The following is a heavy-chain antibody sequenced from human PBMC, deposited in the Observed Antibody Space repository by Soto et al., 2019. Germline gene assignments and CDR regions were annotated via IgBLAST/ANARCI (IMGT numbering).Heavy chain of an antibody. D-gene: IGHD2-15*01. Sequence: GGSLSLSCAASGFTFSSYAMSWVRQAPGKGLEWVAVISYDGSNKYYADSVKGRFTISRDNSKNTLYLQMNSLRAEDTAVYYCAKDVYCSGGSCYPSEYFQHWGQGTLVTVSS. CDR1: GFTFSSYA. CDR3: AKDVYCSGGSCYPSEYFQH. J-gene: IGHJ1*01. CDR2: ISYDGSNK. V-gene: IGHV3-30*18.